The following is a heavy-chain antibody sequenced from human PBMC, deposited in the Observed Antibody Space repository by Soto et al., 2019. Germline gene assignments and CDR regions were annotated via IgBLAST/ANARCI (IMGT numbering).Heavy chain of an antibody. D-gene: IGHD2-15*01. V-gene: IGHV3-33*01. J-gene: IGHJ6*04. CDR3: ARSFAATPTADV. CDR2: IWYDGSNK. Sequence: PGGSLRLSCAASGFTFSSYGMHWVRQAPGKGLEWVAVIWYDGSNKYYADSVKGRFTISRDNSKNTLYLQMNSLRAEDTAVYYWARSFAATPTADVWGKGTTVTVSS. CDR1: GFTFSSYG.